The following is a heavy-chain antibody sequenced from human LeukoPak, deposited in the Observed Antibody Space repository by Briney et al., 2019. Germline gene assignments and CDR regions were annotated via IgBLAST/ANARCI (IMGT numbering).Heavy chain of an antibody. V-gene: IGHV4-59*01. CDR3: ARGETVTYGDY. CDR2: IHSSGST. D-gene: IGHD4-17*01. Sequence: SETLSLTCTVSGGSIGNYYWTWIRQPPGRGLEWIGFIHSSGSTNNNPSLKSRVTIVVDTSKNQFSLILSSVTAADTAIYFCARGETVTYGDYWGQGALVTVYS. CDR1: GGSIGNYY. J-gene: IGHJ4*02.